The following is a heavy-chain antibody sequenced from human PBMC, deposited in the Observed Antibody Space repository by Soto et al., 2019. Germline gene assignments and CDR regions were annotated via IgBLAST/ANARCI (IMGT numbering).Heavy chain of an antibody. Sequence: ASVKVSCKASGYTFTSYGISWVRQAPGQGLEWMGWISAYNGNTNYAQKLQGRVTMTTDTSTSTAYMELRSLRSDDTAVYYCASGNVRFASIAAAGTDWFDPWGQGTLVTVSS. CDR1: GYTFTSYG. J-gene: IGHJ5*02. CDR2: ISAYNGNT. CDR3: ASGNVRFASIAAAGTDWFDP. D-gene: IGHD6-13*01. V-gene: IGHV1-18*01.